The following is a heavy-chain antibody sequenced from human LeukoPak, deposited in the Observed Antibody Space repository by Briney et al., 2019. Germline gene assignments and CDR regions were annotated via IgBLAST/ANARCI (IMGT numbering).Heavy chain of an antibody. CDR1: GFXFNTYE. J-gene: IGHJ4*02. CDR2: ITSSGSTI. V-gene: IGHV3-48*03. Sequence: GGSLRLSCGASGFXFNTYEMNWVRQAPGKGLEWVSYITSSGSTIFYADSVKGRFTISRDNAKNSLYLQMKSLRAEDTAVYYCARESGSSSKRFDYWGQGTLVTVSS. D-gene: IGHD1-26*01. CDR3: ARESGSSSKRFDY.